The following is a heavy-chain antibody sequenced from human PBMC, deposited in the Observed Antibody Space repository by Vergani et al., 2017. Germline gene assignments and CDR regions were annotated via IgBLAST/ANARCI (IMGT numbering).Heavy chain of an antibody. Sequence: QVQLQQWGAGLLKPSETLSLTCAVYGGSFSGYYWSWIRQPPGKGLEWIGEINHSGSTNYNPSLKSRVTISVDRSKNQFSLKLSSVTAADTAVYYCARVTGAWFDPWGQGTLVTVSS. V-gene: IGHV4-34*01. CDR2: INHSGST. CDR3: ARVTGAWFDP. CDR1: GGSFSGYY. J-gene: IGHJ5*02. D-gene: IGHD1-14*01.